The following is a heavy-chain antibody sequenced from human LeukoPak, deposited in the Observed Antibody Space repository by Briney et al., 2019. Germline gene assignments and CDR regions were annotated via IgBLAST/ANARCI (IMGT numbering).Heavy chain of an antibody. J-gene: IGHJ5*02. CDR1: GGSFSGYY. D-gene: IGHD2-2*01. Sequence: SETLSLTCAVYGGSFSGYYWSWIRQPPGKGLGWIGEINHSGSTNYNPSLKSRVTISVDTSKNQFSLKLSSVTAADSAVYYCARVKGYQLLFNWFDPWGQGTLVTVSS. V-gene: IGHV4-34*01. CDR2: INHSGST. CDR3: ARVKGYQLLFNWFDP.